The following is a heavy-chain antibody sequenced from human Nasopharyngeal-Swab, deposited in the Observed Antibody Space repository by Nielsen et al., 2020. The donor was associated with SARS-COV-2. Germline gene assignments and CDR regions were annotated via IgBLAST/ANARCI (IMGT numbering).Heavy chain of an antibody. CDR1: GFTFSSYG. CDR3: ARETRTWIQLWSHAFDI. Sequence: GESLKISCAASGFTFSSYGMHWVRQAPGKGLEWVAVISYDGSNKYYADSVKGRFTISRDNSKNTLYLQMNSLRAEDTAVYYCARETRTWIQLWSHAFDIWGQGTMVTVSS. D-gene: IGHD5-18*01. V-gene: IGHV3-30*03. CDR2: ISYDGSNK. J-gene: IGHJ3*02.